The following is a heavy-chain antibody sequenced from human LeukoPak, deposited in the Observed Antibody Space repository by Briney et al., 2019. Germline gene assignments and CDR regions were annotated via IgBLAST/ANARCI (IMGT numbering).Heavy chain of an antibody. CDR2: IFYSGST. CDR1: SGSISSSIYY. Sequence: PETLSLTCSVSSGSISSSIYYWGWIRQPPGKGLEWIGTIFYSGSTYYNPSLKSRVTISVDTSKNQFSLQLSSVTAADTAVYYCARQRGGYDSPNDYWGQGTLVTVSS. J-gene: IGHJ4*02. V-gene: IGHV4-39*01. CDR3: ARQRGGYDSPNDY. D-gene: IGHD3-3*01.